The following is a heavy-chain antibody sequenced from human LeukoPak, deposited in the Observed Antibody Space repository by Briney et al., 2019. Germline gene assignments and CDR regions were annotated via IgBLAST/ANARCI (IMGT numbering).Heavy chain of an antibody. CDR3: AKRCSESYYCLDY. J-gene: IGHJ4*02. Sequence: PGGSLRLSCAASGFTFSSYVMSWVRQAPGKGLEWVSLISTSGSTYYADSVKGGFPIPRDNSKNTLYLQMNSLRAEDTAVYYCAKRCSESYYCLDYWGQGTLVTVSS. CDR2: ISTSGST. D-gene: IGHD1-26*01. CDR1: GFTFSSYV. V-gene: IGHV3-23*01.